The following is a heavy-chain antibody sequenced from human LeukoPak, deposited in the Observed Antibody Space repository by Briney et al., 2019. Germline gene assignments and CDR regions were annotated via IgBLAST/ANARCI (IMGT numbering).Heavy chain of an antibody. CDR1: GGSISSYY. V-gene: IGHV4-59*01. CDR3: ARSFETSYRYTFYY. D-gene: IGHD3-16*02. Sequence: SETLSLTCTVSGGSISSYYWSWLRQPPGKGLKWFGYIYYSGSTNYNPSLKSRVTLPVNTSKNQFSLKLSSVNAADTVVDYGARSFETSYRYTFYYWGQGTLVTVSS. CDR2: IYYSGST. J-gene: IGHJ4*02.